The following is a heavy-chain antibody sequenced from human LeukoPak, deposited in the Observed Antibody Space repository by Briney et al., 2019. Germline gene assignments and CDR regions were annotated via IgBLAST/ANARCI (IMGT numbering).Heavy chain of an antibody. Sequence: SETLSLTCTVSGGSISSSSYCWGWIRQPPGKGLEWIGSIYYSGSTYYNPSLKSRVTISVDTSKNQFSLKLSSVTAADTAVYYCARVDTVVVVVVHWGQGTLVTVSS. D-gene: IGHD2-15*01. V-gene: IGHV4-39*07. CDR2: IYYSGST. J-gene: IGHJ4*02. CDR1: GGSISSSSYC. CDR3: ARVDTVVVVVVH.